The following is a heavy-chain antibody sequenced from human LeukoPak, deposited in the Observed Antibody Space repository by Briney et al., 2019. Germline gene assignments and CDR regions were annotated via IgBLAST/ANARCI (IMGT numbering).Heavy chain of an antibody. J-gene: IGHJ3*02. V-gene: IGHV3-48*01. CDR1: EFSLRSYS. Sequence: GGSLRLSCGASEFSLRSYSMDWVRQAPGKGLEWVSHINSGSSTIYYADSVEGRFTISRDNAGNSLYPHMNSLRAEDTAVYYCARVLLERPGIDSFDMWGQGTMVTVSS. D-gene: IGHD1-1*01. CDR3: ARVLLERPGIDSFDM. CDR2: INSGSSTI.